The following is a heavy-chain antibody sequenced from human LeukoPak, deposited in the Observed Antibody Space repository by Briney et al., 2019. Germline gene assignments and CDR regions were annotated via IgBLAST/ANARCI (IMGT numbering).Heavy chain of an antibody. CDR2: IYYSGST. CDR3: ARGPGYCSSTSCYGLYMDV. Sequence: SETLSLTCTVSGGSISSYYWSWIRQPPGKGLEWIGYIYYSGSTNYNPSLKSRVTISVDTSKNQFSLKLSSVTAADTAVYYCARGPGYCSSTSCYGLYMDVWGKGTTVAISS. CDR1: GGSISSYY. D-gene: IGHD2-2*01. J-gene: IGHJ6*03. V-gene: IGHV4-59*08.